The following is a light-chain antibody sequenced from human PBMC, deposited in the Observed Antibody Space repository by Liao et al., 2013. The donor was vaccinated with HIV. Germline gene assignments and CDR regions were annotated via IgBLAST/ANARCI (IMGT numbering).Light chain of an antibody. Sequence: SYELTQPPSVSVSPGQTASITCSGDKLGNKYACWYQQKPGQSPVLVIYQDTKRPSGIPERFSGSNSGNTATLTISRVEAGDEADYYCQAWDSSTGDVEFGGGTKLTVL. V-gene: IGLV3-1*01. CDR3: QAWDSSTGDVE. CDR2: QDT. CDR1: KLGNKY. J-gene: IGLJ2*01.